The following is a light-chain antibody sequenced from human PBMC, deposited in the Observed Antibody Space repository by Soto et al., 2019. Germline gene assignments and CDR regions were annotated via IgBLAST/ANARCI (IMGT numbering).Light chain of an antibody. CDR2: GAS. J-gene: IGKJ1*01. CDR1: QSIRTN. Sequence: DIVLTQSPGTLSLSPGERATLSCRASQSIRTNLAWYQHKPGQAPRLLIYGASTGVTGVPARFSGSGSGTEFTLTISSLQSEDFAVYYCQQYNNWPRTFGQGTKVDIK. CDR3: QQYNNWPRT. V-gene: IGKV3-15*01.